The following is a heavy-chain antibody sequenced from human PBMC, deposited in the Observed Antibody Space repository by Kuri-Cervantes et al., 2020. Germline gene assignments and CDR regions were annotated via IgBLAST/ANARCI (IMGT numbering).Heavy chain of an antibody. D-gene: IGHD3-3*01. J-gene: IGHJ5*02. V-gene: IGHV1-2*02. CDR3: ARGAKRITIFGVVIRSNWFDP. CDR2: INPNSGGT. CDR1: GYTFTGYY. Sequence: ASVKVSCKASGYTFTGYYMHWVRQAPGQGLEWMGWINPNSGGTNYAQKFQGRVTMTRDTSISTAYMELRSLRSDDTAVYYCARGAKRITIFGVVIRSNWFDPWGQGTLVTVSS.